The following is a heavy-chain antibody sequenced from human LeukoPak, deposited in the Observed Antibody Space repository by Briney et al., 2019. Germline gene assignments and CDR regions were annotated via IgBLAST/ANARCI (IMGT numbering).Heavy chain of an antibody. Sequence: GGSLRLSCAASGFTFSDYYMSWIRQAPGKGLEWVSYISSSGSTIYYADSVKGRFTISRDNAKNSLYLQMNSLRAEDTAVCYCARETHDYGDSRNWFDPWGQGTLVTVSS. CDR3: ARETHDYGDSRNWFDP. CDR2: ISSSGSTI. J-gene: IGHJ5*02. V-gene: IGHV3-11*04. CDR1: GFTFSDYY. D-gene: IGHD4-17*01.